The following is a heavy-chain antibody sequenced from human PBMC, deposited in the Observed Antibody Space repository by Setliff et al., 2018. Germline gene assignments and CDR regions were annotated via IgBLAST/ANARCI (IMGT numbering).Heavy chain of an antibody. CDR1: GGSISSSSYY. V-gene: IGHV4-39*01. Sequence: SETLSLTCTVSGGSISSSSYYWGWIRQPPGKGLEWIGSIYYSGSTYYNPSLKSRVTISVDTSKNQFSLKLSSVTAADTAVYYCASRGKQGVLWFGESLGAFDIWGQGTMVTVAS. CDR3: ASRGKQGVLWFGESLGAFDI. D-gene: IGHD3-10*01. CDR2: IYYSGST. J-gene: IGHJ3*02.